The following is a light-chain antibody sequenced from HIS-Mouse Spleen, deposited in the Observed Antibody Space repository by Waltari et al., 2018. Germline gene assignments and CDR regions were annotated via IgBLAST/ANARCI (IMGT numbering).Light chain of an antibody. CDR1: SSDVGSYNL. J-gene: IGLJ2*01. CDR3: CSYAGSSTFVVV. CDR2: EGS. V-gene: IGLV2-23*03. Sequence: QSALTQPASVSGSPGQSTTIYCTVTSSDVGSYNLVSLYQQHPRKAPKLMIYEGSKRPSGVSNRFSGSKSGNTASLTISGLQAEDEADYYCCSYAGSSTFVVVFGGGTKLTVL.